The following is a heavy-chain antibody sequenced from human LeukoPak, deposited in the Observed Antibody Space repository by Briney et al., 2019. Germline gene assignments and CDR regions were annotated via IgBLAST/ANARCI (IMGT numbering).Heavy chain of an antibody. D-gene: IGHD5-24*01. Sequence: GGSLRLSCAASGFTFSSYSMNWVRQAPGKGLEWVSSISSSSSYIYYADSVKGRFTISRDNAKNSLYLQMNSLRSEDTAVYYCARDNSVRDEAWWFNPWGQGTLVTVSS. CDR2: ISSSSSYI. CDR3: ARDNSVRDEAWWFNP. V-gene: IGHV3-21*04. J-gene: IGHJ5*02. CDR1: GFTFSSYS.